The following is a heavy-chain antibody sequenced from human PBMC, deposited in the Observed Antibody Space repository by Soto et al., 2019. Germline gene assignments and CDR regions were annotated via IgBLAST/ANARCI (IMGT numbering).Heavy chain of an antibody. CDR2: IWHDGKNK. CDR3: ARDPGKDEAIDY. CDR1: GFTFSNFG. V-gene: IGHV3-33*01. Sequence: QVQVVESGGGVVQPGTSLRLSCAASGFTFSNFGMHWVRQAPGKGLEWVAVIWHDGKNKYYADSVEGRFTISRDNSKNTLNLQMHRQRAEDTAVYYCARDPGKDEAIDYWCQGTLVIVSS. J-gene: IGHJ4*02.